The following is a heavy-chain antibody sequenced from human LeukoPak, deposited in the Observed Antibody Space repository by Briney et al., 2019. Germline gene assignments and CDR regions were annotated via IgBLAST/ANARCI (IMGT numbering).Heavy chain of an antibody. V-gene: IGHV1-2*06. CDR2: INPNSGGT. J-gene: IGHJ4*02. Sequence: ASVMGSCKASGYTFNHYSIHWVRQAPGQGREWMGRINPNSGGTTYAQNFQGRVTMTRDTAINTAYMELSGLTSDDTAVYYCARGGSGSGYLYYFDYWGQGTLVSVPS. D-gene: IGHD3-10*01. CDR1: GYTFNHYS. CDR3: ARGGSGSGYLYYFDY.